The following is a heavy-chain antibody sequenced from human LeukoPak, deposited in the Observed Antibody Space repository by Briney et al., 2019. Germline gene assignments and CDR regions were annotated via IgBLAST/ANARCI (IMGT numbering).Heavy chain of an antibody. CDR1: GYTFTGYY. V-gene: IGHV1-2*02. Sequence: ASVKVSCKASGYTFTGYYMHWVRQAPGQGLEWMGWINPNSGGTNYAQKFQGRVTMTRDTSISTAYMELSRLRSDDTAVYYCARDLDIVVVVAANRYYYYGMDVWGQGTTVTVSS. CDR3: ARDLDIVVVVAANRYYYYGMDV. D-gene: IGHD2-15*01. CDR2: INPNSGGT. J-gene: IGHJ6*02.